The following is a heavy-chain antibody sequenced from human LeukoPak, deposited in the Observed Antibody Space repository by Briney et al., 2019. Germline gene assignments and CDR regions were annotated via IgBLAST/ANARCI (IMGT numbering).Heavy chain of an antibody. Sequence: SETLSLTCTVSGGSISSGGYYWGWIRQPPGKGLEWTGSISYSGSTDYNPSLKSRVTIFVDTSKNQFSLKLTSVTAADGGVYYCARQYSSGWPWFDPWGQGTLVTVSS. CDR1: GGSISSGGYY. D-gene: IGHD6-19*01. J-gene: IGHJ5*02. CDR2: ISYSGST. V-gene: IGHV4-39*01. CDR3: ARQYSSGWPWFDP.